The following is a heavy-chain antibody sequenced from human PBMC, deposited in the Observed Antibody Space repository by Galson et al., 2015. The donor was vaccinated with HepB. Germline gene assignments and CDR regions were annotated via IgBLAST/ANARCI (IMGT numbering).Heavy chain of an antibody. CDR3: AVNMRRGTSDY. CDR2: IGSSGTI. Sequence: SLRLSCAASGFTISDYGIDWVRLPPGKGLEWVSGIGSSGTIYYTDSVKGRFTISRDNSKNTIALQLDSLSPEDTAQYYCAVNMRRGTSDYWGQGTLVTVSS. CDR1: GFTISDYG. J-gene: IGHJ4*02. D-gene: IGHD1-1*01. V-gene: IGHV3-23*01.